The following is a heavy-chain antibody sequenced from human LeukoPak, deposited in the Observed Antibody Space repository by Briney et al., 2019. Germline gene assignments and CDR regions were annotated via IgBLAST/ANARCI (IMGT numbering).Heavy chain of an antibody. J-gene: IGHJ4*02. CDR3: ARRGFGDNSDY. CDR1: GGTFTSYA. V-gene: IGHV1-69*06. D-gene: IGHD3-10*01. Sequence: SVEVSCKASGGTFTSYAISWVRQAPGQGLEWMGGIIPIFGTANYAQKFQGRVTITADKSTSTAYMELSSLRSEDTAVYYCARRGFGDNSDYWGQGTLVTVSS. CDR2: IIPIFGTA.